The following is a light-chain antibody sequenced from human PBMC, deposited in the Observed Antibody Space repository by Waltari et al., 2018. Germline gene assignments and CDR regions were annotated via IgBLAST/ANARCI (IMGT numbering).Light chain of an antibody. CDR2: DAS. CDR1: QSVSSY. V-gene: IGKV3-11*01. Sequence: EIVLTQSPATLSLSPGERATLSCRASQSVSSYLAWYQQKPGQAPRLLIYDASNRATGIPARFSGSGSGTDFTLTISSLEPEDVAVYYCQQNSNWPRTFGQGTKVEIK. J-gene: IGKJ1*01. CDR3: QQNSNWPRT.